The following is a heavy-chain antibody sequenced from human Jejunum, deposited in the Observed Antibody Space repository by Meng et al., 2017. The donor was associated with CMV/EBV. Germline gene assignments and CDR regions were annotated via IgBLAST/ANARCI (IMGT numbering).Heavy chain of an antibody. CDR3: AAYGSVKFAQ. J-gene: IGHJ4*02. Sequence: QLPAQESGPGLVKPSETLSFICSVSDYSISSSSYYWGWIRQPPGKGLEWIGSIYSNGNTYYNPSLKSRVTISVDTSKSQFSLRLSSVTAADTAVYFCAAYGSVKFAQWGQGTLVTVSS. D-gene: IGHD3-10*01. CDR2: IYSNGNT. V-gene: IGHV4-39*07. CDR1: DYSISSSSYY.